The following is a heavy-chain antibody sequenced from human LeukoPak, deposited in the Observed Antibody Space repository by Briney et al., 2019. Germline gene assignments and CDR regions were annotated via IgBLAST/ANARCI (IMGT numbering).Heavy chain of an antibody. V-gene: IGHV3-23*01. J-gene: IGHJ6*02. CDR3: AKRDIIYYGMDV. Sequence: GGSLRLSCAASGFTFSSYAMSWARQAPGKGLEWVSAISGSGGSTYYADSVKGRFTISRDNSKNTLYLQMNSLRAEDTAVYYCAKRDIIYYGMDVWGQGTTVTVSS. D-gene: IGHD2-15*01. CDR1: GFTFSSYA. CDR2: ISGSGGST.